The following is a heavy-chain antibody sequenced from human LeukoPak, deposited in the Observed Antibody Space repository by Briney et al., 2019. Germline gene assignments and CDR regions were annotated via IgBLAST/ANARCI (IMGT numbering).Heavy chain of an antibody. D-gene: IGHD2-15*01. CDR2: ISSSSSYI. CDR3: ARGALVRKVAATPFDY. J-gene: IGHJ4*02. Sequence: GGSLRLSCAASGFTFSGYSMNWVRQAPGKGLEWVSSISSSSSYIYYADSVKGRFTISRDNAKNSLYLQMNSLRAEDTAVYYCARGALVRKVAATPFDYWGQGTLVTVSS. CDR1: GFTFSGYS. V-gene: IGHV3-21*01.